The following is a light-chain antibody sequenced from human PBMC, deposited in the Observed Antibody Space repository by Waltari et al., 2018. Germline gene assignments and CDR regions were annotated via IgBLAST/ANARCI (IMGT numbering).Light chain of an antibody. CDR2: RND. Sequence: QSVLTQPPSASATPGQRVSISCSGSHSNLGSNYLYWYQQLPGTAPKLLIYRNDQPPSRVPDRFSASKYGTSASLAISELRSEDEGIYYCASWDDSHYVFGPGTTVSVL. CDR3: ASWDDSHYV. J-gene: IGLJ1*01. V-gene: IGLV1-47*01. CDR1: HSNLGSNY.